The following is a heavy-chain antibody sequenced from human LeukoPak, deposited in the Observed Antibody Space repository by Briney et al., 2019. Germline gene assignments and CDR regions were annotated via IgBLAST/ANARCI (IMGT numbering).Heavy chain of an antibody. CDR1: GGSIRSYY. J-gene: IGHJ4*02. V-gene: IGHV4-4*07. D-gene: IGHD2-21*01. CDR3: ARAECGSDCYYFDY. CDR2: IYSSGST. Sequence: PSETLSLTCTVSGGSIRSYYWSWIRQHVGRGLEWIGRIYSSGSTDYNPSLKSRVTMSVDTSKNQFSLKLSSVTAADTAVYYCARAECGSDCYYFDYWGQGTLVTVSS.